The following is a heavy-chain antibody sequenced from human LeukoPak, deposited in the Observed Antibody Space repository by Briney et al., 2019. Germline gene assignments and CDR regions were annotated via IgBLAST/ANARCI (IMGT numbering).Heavy chain of an antibody. CDR2: ISYDGSNK. CDR1: GFTFSSYA. D-gene: IGHD5-18*01. V-gene: IGHV3-30*04. CDR3: ASGYSNGYDSCEDY. J-gene: IGHJ4*02. Sequence: PGRSLRLSCAASGFTFSSYAMHWVRQAPGKGLEWVAVISYDGSNKYYADSVKGQFTISRDNSKNTLYLQMNSLRAEDTAVYYCASGYSNGYDSCEDYWGQGTLVTVSS.